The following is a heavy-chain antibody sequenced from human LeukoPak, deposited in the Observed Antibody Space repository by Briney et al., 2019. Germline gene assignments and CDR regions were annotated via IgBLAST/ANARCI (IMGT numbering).Heavy chain of an antibody. CDR1: GYTFTSYY. CDR3: ARAIMGYYYYMDV. Sequence: GASVNVSCKASGYTFTSYYMHWVRQAPGQGLEWMGIINPSGGSTSYAQKFQGRVTMTRDMSTSTVYMELSSLRSEDAAVYYCARAIMGYYYYMDVWGKGTTVTISS. J-gene: IGHJ6*03. V-gene: IGHV1-46*01. CDR2: INPSGGST. D-gene: IGHD3-16*01.